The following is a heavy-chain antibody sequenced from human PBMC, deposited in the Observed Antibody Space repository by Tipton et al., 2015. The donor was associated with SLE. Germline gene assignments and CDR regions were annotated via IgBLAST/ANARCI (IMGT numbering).Heavy chain of an antibody. D-gene: IGHD5/OR15-5a*01. V-gene: IGHV3-74*01. CDR1: GFTFSSYW. CDR3: ARVPKVSQAFDI. CDR2: INSDGSST. J-gene: IGHJ3*02. Sequence: SLRLSCAASGFTFSSYWMHWVRQAPGKGLVWASRINSDGSSTSYADSVKGRFTISRDNAKNTLYLQMNSLRAEDTAVYYCARVPKVSQAFDIWGQGTMVTVSS.